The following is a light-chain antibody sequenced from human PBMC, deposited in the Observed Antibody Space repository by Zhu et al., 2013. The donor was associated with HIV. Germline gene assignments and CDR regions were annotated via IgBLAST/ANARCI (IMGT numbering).Light chain of an antibody. CDR2: GAS. CDR3: QQYYTSPPA. Sequence: EIVMTQSPATLSVSPGERVTLSCRASQSVGSNLAWYQQRPAQAPRLLMSGASVRANGIPDRFSGSGSGTDFTLSISRLEPEDFAVYYCQQYYTSPPAFGGGTKVEIK. CDR1: QSVGSN. J-gene: IGKJ4*01. V-gene: IGKV3-15*01.